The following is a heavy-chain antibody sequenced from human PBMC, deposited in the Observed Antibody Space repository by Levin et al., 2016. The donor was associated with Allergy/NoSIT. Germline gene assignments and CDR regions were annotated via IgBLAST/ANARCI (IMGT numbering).Heavy chain of an antibody. J-gene: IGHJ2*01. CDR3: TRDGLGYGAQDDWFFDL. CDR2: INKEGSEK. D-gene: IGHD2-15*01. Sequence: GESLKISCVASEFTFSSYWMSWVRQAPGKGLEWVANINKEGSEKYYVDSVKGRFTISRDNARNSLYLEVNNLRAEDTAVYYCTRDGLGYGAQDDWFFDLWGRGILVTVSS. V-gene: IGHV3-7*03. CDR1: EFTFSSYW.